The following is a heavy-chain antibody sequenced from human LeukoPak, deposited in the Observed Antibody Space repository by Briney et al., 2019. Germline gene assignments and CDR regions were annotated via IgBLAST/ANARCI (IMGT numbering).Heavy chain of an antibody. J-gene: IGHJ5*02. D-gene: IGHD1-26*01. CDR2: ISGSGGST. CDR3: ARVKVGITYWFDP. CDR1: GFTFSSYA. Sequence: GGSLRLSCAASGFTFSSYAMSWVRQAPGKGLEWVSAISGSGGSTYYADSVKGRFTISRDNSKNTVCLQMNSLRVEDTAVYSCARVKVGITYWFDPWGQGTLVTVSS. V-gene: IGHV3-23*01.